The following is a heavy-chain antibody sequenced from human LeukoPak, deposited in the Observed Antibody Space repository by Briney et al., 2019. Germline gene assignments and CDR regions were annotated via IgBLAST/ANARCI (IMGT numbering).Heavy chain of an antibody. Sequence: SQTLSLICVISGDEISRSTSAWYWVRQSPSRGLEWLGRTYFKSMWYKDYALSVKSRVSITPDTSKNQFSLHLNSLTPEDTAVYYCARAAYFYDDSNFPRTFDYWGQGTPVTVSS. V-gene: IGHV6-1*01. J-gene: IGHJ4*02. D-gene: IGHD3-22*01. CDR2: TYFKSMWYK. CDR3: ARAAYFYDDSNFPRTFDY. CDR1: GDEISRSTSA.